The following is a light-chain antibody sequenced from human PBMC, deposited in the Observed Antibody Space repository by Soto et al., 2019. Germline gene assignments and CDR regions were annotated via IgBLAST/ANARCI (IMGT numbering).Light chain of an antibody. J-gene: IGKJ1*01. V-gene: IGKV1-39*01. Sequence: DIQMTQSPSSLSASVGDRVTITCRASQSVSRYLGWYQQKPGNAPKLLIYAASSLKSGVPARFSGSGSGTEFTLTISSLQPEDFATYYCLQSHSNPKSFGQGTRVDLK. CDR2: AAS. CDR1: QSVSRY. CDR3: LQSHSNPKS.